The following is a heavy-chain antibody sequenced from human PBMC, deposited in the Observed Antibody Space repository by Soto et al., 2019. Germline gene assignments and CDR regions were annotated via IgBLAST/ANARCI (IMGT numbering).Heavy chain of an antibody. Sequence: EESLKISCITSGYKFTSSWIAWVRQMPGKGLEWMGIILPSDSDTRYSPSFQGQVTISADRSTSTVFLQWASLKASDTAVYFCARKDKSGYFNWFDPWGQGTLVTVSS. CDR3: ARKDKSGYFNWFDP. D-gene: IGHD3-22*01. V-gene: IGHV5-51*01. J-gene: IGHJ5*02. CDR2: ILPSDSDT. CDR1: GYKFTSSW.